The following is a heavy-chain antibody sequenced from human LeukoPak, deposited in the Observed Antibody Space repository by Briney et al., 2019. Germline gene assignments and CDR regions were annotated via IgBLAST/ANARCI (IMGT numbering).Heavy chain of an antibody. CDR2: IYYSGST. V-gene: IGHV4-59*01. CDR1: GGSISSYY. Sequence: SETRSLTCTVSGGSISSYYWSWIRQPPGKGLEWIGYIYYSGSTNYNPSHNRRVPISVDTSKIHFSLKLSSVTAADTAVYYCARENRGFDYWGQGTLVTVSS. J-gene: IGHJ4*02. CDR3: ARENRGFDY. D-gene: IGHD7-27*01.